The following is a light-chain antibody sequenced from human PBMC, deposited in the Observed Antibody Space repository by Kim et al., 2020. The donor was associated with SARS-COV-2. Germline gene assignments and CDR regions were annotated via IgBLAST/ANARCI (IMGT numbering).Light chain of an antibody. Sequence: DIVMTQSPDSVAVSLGERATINCKSSQSVLYRSNNKNHLGWYQQKPGQPPKLLIYGASTRESGVPDRFSGSGSGTDFTLTISSLQAEDVAVYYCQQYYSTPLTFGGGTKVDIK. V-gene: IGKV4-1*01. CDR1: QSVLYRSNNKNH. CDR3: QQYYSTPLT. CDR2: GAS. J-gene: IGKJ4*01.